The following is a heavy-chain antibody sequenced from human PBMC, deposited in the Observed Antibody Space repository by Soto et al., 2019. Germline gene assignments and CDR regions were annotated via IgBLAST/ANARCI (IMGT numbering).Heavy chain of an antibody. J-gene: IGHJ5*02. Sequence: ASVKVSCKASGYTFTSYGISWVRQAPGQGLEWMGWISAYNGNTNYAQKLQGRVTMTTDTSTSAAYMELRSLRSDDTAVYYCARSFYYGSGRGLWFDPWGQGTLVTVSS. V-gene: IGHV1-18*01. CDR3: ARSFYYGSGRGLWFDP. CDR2: ISAYNGNT. D-gene: IGHD3-10*01. CDR1: GYTFTSYG.